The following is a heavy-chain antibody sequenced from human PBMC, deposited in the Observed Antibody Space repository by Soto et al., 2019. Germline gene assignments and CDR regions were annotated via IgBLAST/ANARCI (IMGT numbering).Heavy chain of an antibody. Sequence: GGSLRLSCAASGFTFSDYYMSWIRQAPGKGLEWVSYISSSGSTIYYADSVKGRFTISRDNAKKSLYLQMNSLRAEEPAVYYCARGSNCSSTSCYAEYYYYYYMDVWGKGTTVTVSS. V-gene: IGHV3-11*01. CDR1: GFTFSDYY. D-gene: IGHD2-2*01. CDR2: ISSSGSTI. CDR3: ARGSNCSSTSCYAEYYYYYYMDV. J-gene: IGHJ6*03.